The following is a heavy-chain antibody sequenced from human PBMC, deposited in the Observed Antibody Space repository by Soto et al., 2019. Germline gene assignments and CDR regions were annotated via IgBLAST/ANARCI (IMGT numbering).Heavy chain of an antibody. CDR3: ANTKGLRGAFDI. Sequence: SEILSVPYTVSCGTISSLGWSWIRQPPGKGLEWIGYIYYSGSTNYNPSLKSRVTISVDTSKNQFSLKLSSVTAADTAVYYCANTKGLRGAFDIWGQGTMVPVSS. CDR1: CGTISSLG. J-gene: IGHJ3*02. CDR2: IYYSGST. V-gene: IGHV4-59*11. D-gene: IGHD2-15*01.